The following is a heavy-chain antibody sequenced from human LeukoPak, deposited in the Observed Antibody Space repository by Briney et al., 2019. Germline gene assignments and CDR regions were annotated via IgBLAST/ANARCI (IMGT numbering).Heavy chain of an antibody. Sequence: GGSLRLSCAASGFIFSSYAMSWVRQAPGKGLEWVSAISSSGGRTYYADSVKGRFTISRDNSKNTLYLQMNSLRAEDTAVYYCAKEYCSGGSCYSGLFDYWGRGTLVTVSS. CDR3: AKEYCSGGSCYSGLFDY. V-gene: IGHV3-23*01. J-gene: IGHJ4*02. CDR1: GFIFSSYA. D-gene: IGHD2-15*01. CDR2: ISSSGGRT.